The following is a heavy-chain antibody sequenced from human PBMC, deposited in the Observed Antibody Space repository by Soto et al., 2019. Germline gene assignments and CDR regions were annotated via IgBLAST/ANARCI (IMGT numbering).Heavy chain of an antibody. J-gene: IGHJ4*02. CDR3: ARDAPPADY. CDR1: GYTFTSYA. V-gene: IGHV1-18*01. CDR2: ISAYNGNT. Sequence: QVQLVQSGAEVKKPGASVNVSCKASGYTFTSYAISWVRQAPGQGLEWMGWISAYNGNTNYAQKLQGRVTMTTDTSASPAYRELRSLRSDDTAVYFCARDAPPADYWGQGTLVTVSS.